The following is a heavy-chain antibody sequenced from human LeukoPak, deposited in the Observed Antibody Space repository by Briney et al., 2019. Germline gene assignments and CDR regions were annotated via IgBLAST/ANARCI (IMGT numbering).Heavy chain of an antibody. CDR3: ARGDYGDHNYYYYGMDV. D-gene: IGHD4-17*01. CDR2: IYYSGST. CDR1: GGSISSYY. Sequence: SETLSLTCTVPGGSISSYYWSWIRQPPGKGLEGIGYIYYSGSTNYNPSLKSRVTISVDTSKDQFSLKLSSVTAADTAVYYCARGDYGDHNYYYYGMDVWGQGTTVTVSS. V-gene: IGHV4-59*01. J-gene: IGHJ6*02.